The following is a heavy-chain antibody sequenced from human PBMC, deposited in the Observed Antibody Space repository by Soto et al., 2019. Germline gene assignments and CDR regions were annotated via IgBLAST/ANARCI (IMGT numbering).Heavy chain of an antibody. V-gene: IGHV3-30*18. CDR3: AKGDGTLRFYYYYGMDV. Sequence: GGSLRLSCAASGFTFSSYGMHWVRQAPGKGLEWVAVISYDGSNKYYADSVKGRFTISRDNSKNTLYLQMNSLRAEDTAVYYCAKGDGTLRFYYYYGMDVWGQGTTVTVSS. D-gene: IGHD3-3*01. CDR2: ISYDGSNK. J-gene: IGHJ6*02. CDR1: GFTFSSYG.